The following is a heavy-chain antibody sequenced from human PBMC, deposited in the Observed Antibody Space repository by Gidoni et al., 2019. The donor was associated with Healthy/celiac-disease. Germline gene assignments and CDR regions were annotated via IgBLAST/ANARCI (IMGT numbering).Heavy chain of an antibody. Sequence: EVQLVESGGGVVQPGGSLRLSCAASGFTFDAYAMHWVRQAPGKGLEWVSLISGDGGSTHYADSVKGRFTISRDNSKNSLYLQMNSLRTEDTALYYCAKPYYYDSSGYYPPSYWGQGTLVTVSS. CDR3: AKPYYYDSSGYYPPSY. CDR2: ISGDGGST. V-gene: IGHV3-43*02. D-gene: IGHD3-22*01. J-gene: IGHJ4*02. CDR1: GFTFDAYA.